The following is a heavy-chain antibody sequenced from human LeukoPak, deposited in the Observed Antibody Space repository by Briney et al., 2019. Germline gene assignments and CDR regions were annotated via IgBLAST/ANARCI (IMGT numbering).Heavy chain of an antibody. CDR2: TYYRSKWYN. D-gene: IGHD3-22*01. CDR1: GDSVSSNSAA. V-gene: IGHV6-1*01. Sequence: SQTLSLTCAISGDSVSSNSAAWNWIRQSPSRGLEWLGRTYYRSKWYNDYAVSVKCRITINPDTSKNQFSLQLNSVTPEDTAVYYCARERRYYYDSSGYLTKGLYYYYYGMDVWGQGTTVTVSS. J-gene: IGHJ6*02. CDR3: ARERRYYYDSSGYLTKGLYYYYYGMDV.